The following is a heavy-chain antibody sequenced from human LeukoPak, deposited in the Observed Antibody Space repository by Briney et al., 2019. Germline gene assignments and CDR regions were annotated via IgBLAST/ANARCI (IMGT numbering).Heavy chain of an antibody. CDR3: ARGGTVTTYHYFDY. Sequence: ASVKVSCKASGYTYTNYGISWVRQAPGQGLEWMGWISGYNGHTNYAQKLQGRVTMTTDTSTSTAYMELRSLRSDDTAVYYCARGGTVTTYHYFDYWGQGTLVTVSS. CDR1: GYTYTNYG. D-gene: IGHD4-17*01. CDR2: ISGYNGHT. V-gene: IGHV1-18*01. J-gene: IGHJ4*02.